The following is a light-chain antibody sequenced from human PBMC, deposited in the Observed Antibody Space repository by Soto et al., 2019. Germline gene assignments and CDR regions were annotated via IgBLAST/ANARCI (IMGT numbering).Light chain of an antibody. CDR2: DVS. Sequence: QSLLTQPRSVSGSPGQSVTISCTGTSSDVGGYNYVSWYQQHPGKAPKLMIYDVSKRPSGVPDRFSGSKSGNTASLTISGLQAEDEADYYYCSYAGSYSSVFGTGTKVTVL. V-gene: IGLV2-11*01. CDR1: SSDVGGYNY. J-gene: IGLJ1*01. CDR3: CSYAGSYSSV.